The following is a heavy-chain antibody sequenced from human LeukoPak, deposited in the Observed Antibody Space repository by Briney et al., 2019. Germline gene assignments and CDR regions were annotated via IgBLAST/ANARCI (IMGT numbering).Heavy chain of an antibody. D-gene: IGHD3/OR15-3a*01. CDR3: ARVRSGTGFDY. CDR2: IYSGGST. J-gene: IGHJ4*02. V-gene: IGHV3-53*05. CDR1: GFTVSSNY. Sequence: GGSLRLSCAASGFTVSSNYMSWVRQAPGKGLEWVSVIYSGGSTYYADSVKGRFTISRDNSKNTLYLQMNSLRAEDTAVYYCARVRSGTGFDYWGQGTLVTVSS.